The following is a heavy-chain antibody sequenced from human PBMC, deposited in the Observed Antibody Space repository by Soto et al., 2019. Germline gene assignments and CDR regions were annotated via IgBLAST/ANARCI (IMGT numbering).Heavy chain of an antibody. D-gene: IGHD6-19*01. Sequence: XGILQLTFRVSGGSISGSYWSWIRQSPGKGLEWLGYVYYTGSTNYSPSLSSRVSISVDTSKNEFSLRLSSVTAADTAVYFCARSVAVPGAHIDYWGQGTQVTVSS. CDR2: VYYTGST. V-gene: IGHV4-59*01. CDR3: ARSVAVPGAHIDY. CDR1: GGSISGSY. J-gene: IGHJ4*02.